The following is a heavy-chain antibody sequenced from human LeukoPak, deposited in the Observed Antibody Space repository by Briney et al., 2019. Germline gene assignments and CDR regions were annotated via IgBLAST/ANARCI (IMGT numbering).Heavy chain of an antibody. D-gene: IGHD4-17*01. CDR1: GGSFSGYY. Sequence: KPSETLSLTCAVYGGSFSGYYWSWIRQPPGKGLDWIGEINHNGSTNYNPSLKSRVTISVDTSKNQFSLKLSSVTAADTAVYYCARGRYGNDYWGQGTLVTVSS. J-gene: IGHJ4*02. CDR2: INHNGST. CDR3: ARGRYGNDY. V-gene: IGHV4-34*01.